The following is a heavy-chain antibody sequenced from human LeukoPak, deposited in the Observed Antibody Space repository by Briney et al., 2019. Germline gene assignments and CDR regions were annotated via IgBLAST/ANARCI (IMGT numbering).Heavy chain of an antibody. CDR2: IGDTGADT. V-gene: IGHV3-23*01. D-gene: IGHD3-22*01. CDR1: GFTFSMYA. CDR3: AKVGDLTYYYDSSGYYRGYFDY. J-gene: IGHJ4*02. Sequence: GGSLRLSCAVSGFTFSMYAMTWVRQAPGKGPEWVSGIGDTGADTYYADSVKGRFTISRDNSEKTLFLQVNSLRAEDTAVYYCAKVGDLTYYYDSSGYYRGYFDYWGQGTLVTVSS.